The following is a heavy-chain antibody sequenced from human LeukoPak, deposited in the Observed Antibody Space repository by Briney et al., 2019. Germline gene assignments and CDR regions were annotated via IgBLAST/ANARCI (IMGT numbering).Heavy chain of an antibody. D-gene: IGHD2-2*01. CDR3: ARVGDCGRASCYAIDY. J-gene: IGHJ4*02. CDR2: IYSGGST. V-gene: IGHV3-66*01. Sequence: PGGSLRLSCAASGFTVSSNYMSWVRQAPGKGLEWVSIIYSGGSTYYTDSVRGRFIISRDISKNTLYLQMSSLRAEDTVVYYCARVGDCGRASCYAIDYWGQGTLVTVSS. CDR1: GFTVSSNY.